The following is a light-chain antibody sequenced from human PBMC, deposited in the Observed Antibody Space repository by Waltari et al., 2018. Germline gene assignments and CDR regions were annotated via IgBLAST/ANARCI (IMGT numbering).Light chain of an antibody. V-gene: IGLV2-14*03. CDR1: SSDAGGYTY. CDR2: DVS. CDR3: SSYTSSSPVV. J-gene: IGLJ2*01. Sequence: QSALTQPASVSGSPGQSITISCTGPSSDAGGYTYVSWYQQHPGKAPKLMIYDVSNRPSGVSNRFSGSKSGNTASLTISGLQAEDEADYYCSSYTSSSPVVFGGGTKLTVL.